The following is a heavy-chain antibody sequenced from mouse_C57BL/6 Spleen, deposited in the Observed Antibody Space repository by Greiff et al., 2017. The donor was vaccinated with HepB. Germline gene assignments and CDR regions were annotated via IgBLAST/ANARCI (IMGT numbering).Heavy chain of an antibody. CDR3: ARSGSSYWFAY. CDR1: GYTFTSYW. D-gene: IGHD1-1*01. V-gene: IGHV1-59*01. J-gene: IGHJ3*01. Sequence: QVQLQQPGAELVRPGTSVKLSCKASGYTFTSYWMHWVKQRPGQGLEWIGVIDPSDSYTNYNQKFKGKATLTVYTSSSTAYMQLSSLTSEDSAVYYCARSGSSYWFAYWGQGTLVTVSA. CDR2: IDPSDSYT.